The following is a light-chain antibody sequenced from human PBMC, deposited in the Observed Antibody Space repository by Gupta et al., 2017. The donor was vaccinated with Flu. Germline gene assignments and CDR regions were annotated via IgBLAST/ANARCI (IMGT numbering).Light chain of an antibody. V-gene: IGKV1-39*01. CDR2: AAS. Sequence: DIQMTQSPSSLSASVGDRVTITCRASQTITNFLNWYQQRPRKAPKLLIHAASRVQSGVPSRFSGSGSGTDFTLTISRLQPEDFATYYCQQTDSAPRTFGQGTKVEI. CDR1: QTITNF. CDR3: QQTDSAPRT. J-gene: IGKJ1*01.